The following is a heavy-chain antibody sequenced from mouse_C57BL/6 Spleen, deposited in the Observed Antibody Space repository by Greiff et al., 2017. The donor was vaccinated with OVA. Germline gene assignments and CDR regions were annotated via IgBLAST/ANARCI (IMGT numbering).Heavy chain of an antibody. D-gene: IGHD2-12*01. CDR2: IDPSGSYT. Sequence: VQLQQPGAELVKPGASVKLSCKASGYTFTSYWMQWVKPRPGQGLEWIGEIDPSGSYTNYTQKFKGKATWTVDTASSTAYMQLSSLTSEDTAVYYCAIYDDLYAMDYWGQGTSVTVSS. CDR1: GYTFTSYW. CDR3: AIYDDLYAMDY. V-gene: IGHV1-50*01. J-gene: IGHJ4*01.